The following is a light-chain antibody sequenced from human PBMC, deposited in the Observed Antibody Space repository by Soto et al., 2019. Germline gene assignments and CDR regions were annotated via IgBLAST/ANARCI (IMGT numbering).Light chain of an antibody. V-gene: IGLV1-40*01. Sequence: QSVLTQPPSVSGAPGQRVTISCTGSSSNIGSGYDVHWYQQLPGTAPKLLIYDDFNRPSGVPDRFSGSKSGTSASLAITGLQAEDETDYYCAAWDDSLNGYVFGTGTKVTVL. CDR2: DDF. CDR1: SSNIGSGYD. J-gene: IGLJ1*01. CDR3: AAWDDSLNGYV.